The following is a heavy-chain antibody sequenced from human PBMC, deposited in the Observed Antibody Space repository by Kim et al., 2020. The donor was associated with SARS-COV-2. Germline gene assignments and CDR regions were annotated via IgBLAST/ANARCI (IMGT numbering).Heavy chain of an antibody. CDR3: ARGPYFDWDPQPTFDP. CDR1: GGSFSSYY. J-gene: IGHJ5*02. V-gene: IGHV4-34*01. Sequence: SETLSLTCAVYGGSFSSYYWSWIRQPPGKGLEWIGEINHSGSTNYNPSLKSRVTISVDTSKNQFPLKLSSVTAADTAVYYCARGPYFDWDPQPTFDPWG. CDR2: INHSGST. D-gene: IGHD3-9*01.